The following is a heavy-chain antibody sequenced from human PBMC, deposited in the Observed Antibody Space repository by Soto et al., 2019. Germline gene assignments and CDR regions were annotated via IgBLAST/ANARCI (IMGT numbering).Heavy chain of an antibody. V-gene: IGHV3-23*01. D-gene: IGHD2-2*01. J-gene: IGHJ6*02. Sequence: GGSLRLSCEASGFIFSDHAMSWVRQAPGKGLEWVSAISGNGIATYCPDSVKGRFTISRDNSNTTLYLQMNRLSADDTAVYYCARDDHIVVVPTSLGAMDVWGQGTTVTVSS. CDR2: ISGNGIAT. CDR1: GFIFSDHA. CDR3: ARDDHIVVVPTSLGAMDV.